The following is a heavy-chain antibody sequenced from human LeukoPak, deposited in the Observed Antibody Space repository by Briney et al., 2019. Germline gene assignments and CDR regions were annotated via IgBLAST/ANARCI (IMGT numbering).Heavy chain of an antibody. CDR3: AIYDSSGYYNH. CDR2: IYSGGRT. V-gene: IGHV3-53*01. D-gene: IGHD3-22*01. J-gene: IGHJ5*02. CDR1: GFPFSSYW. Sequence: GGSLRLSCVASGFPFSSYWMTWVRQAPGKGLEWVSVIYSGGRTFYADSVKGRFTISRDNSKNTLYLQMNSLRAEDTAVYYCAIYDSSGYYNHWGQGTLVTVSS.